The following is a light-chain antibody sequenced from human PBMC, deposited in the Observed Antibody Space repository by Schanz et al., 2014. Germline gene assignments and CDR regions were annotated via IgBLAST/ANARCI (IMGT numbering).Light chain of an antibody. CDR3: QQYDNLPFT. CDR1: QDISNY. Sequence: DIQMTQSPSSLSASVGDRVTITCQASQDISNYLNWYQQKPGKAPKLLIYDASSLETGVPSRFSGSGSGTDFTFTISSLQPEDIAIYYCQQYDNLPFTFGPGTKVDFK. V-gene: IGKV1-33*01. J-gene: IGKJ3*01. CDR2: DAS.